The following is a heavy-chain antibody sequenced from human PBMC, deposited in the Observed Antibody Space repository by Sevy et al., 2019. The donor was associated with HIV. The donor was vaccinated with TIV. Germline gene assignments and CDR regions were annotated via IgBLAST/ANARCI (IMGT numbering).Heavy chain of an antibody. D-gene: IGHD3-9*01. J-gene: IGHJ4*02. Sequence: GSLRLSCAASGFTFSSYAMHWVRQAPGKGLEWVAVISYDGSNKYYADSVKGRFTISRDNSKNTLYLQMNSLRAEDTAVYYCARSFDDWLLSAFDYWGQGTLVTVSS. CDR2: ISYDGSNK. V-gene: IGHV3-30-3*01. CDR1: GFTFSSYA. CDR3: ARSFDDWLLSAFDY.